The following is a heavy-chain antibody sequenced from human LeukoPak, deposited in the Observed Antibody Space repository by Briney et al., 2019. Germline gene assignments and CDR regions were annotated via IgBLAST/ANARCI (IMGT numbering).Heavy chain of an antibody. V-gene: IGHV1-24*01. CDR2: FDPEENKR. CDR1: GYTLTELC. D-gene: IGHD6-13*01. Sequence: GASVKVSCKVSGYTLTELCIHWVRQAPGKGLEWMGGFDPEENKRIYAQKFKGRVTMTEDTSTDTAYMELSSLRFEDTAVYYCARSKGGYSSSWYRYWGQGTLVTVSS. CDR3: ARSKGGYSSSWYRY. J-gene: IGHJ4*02.